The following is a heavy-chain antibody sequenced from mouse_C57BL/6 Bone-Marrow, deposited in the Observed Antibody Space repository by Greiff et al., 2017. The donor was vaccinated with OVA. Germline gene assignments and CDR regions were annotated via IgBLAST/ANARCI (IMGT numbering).Heavy chain of an antibody. J-gene: IGHJ2*01. CDR1: GYTFTSYG. D-gene: IGHD1-1*01. Sequence: QVQLKESGAELARPGASVKLSCKASGYTFTSYGISWVKQRTGQGLEWIGEIYPRSGNTYYNEKFKGKATLTADKSSSTAYMELRSLTSEDSAVYFCARYYGRAYFDYWGQGTTLTVSS. V-gene: IGHV1-81*01. CDR3: ARYYGRAYFDY. CDR2: IYPRSGNT.